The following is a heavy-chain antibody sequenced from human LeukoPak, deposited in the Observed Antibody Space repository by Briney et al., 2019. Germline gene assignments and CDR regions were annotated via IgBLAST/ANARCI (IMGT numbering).Heavy chain of an antibody. Sequence: SETLSLTCTVSGGSISSSSYYWGWIRQPPGKGLEWIGSIYYSGSTYYNPSLKSRVTISVDTSKNQFSLKLSSVTAADTAVYYCARTYSNYDFDYWGQGTLVTVSS. V-gene: IGHV4-39*07. CDR3: ARTYSNYDFDY. CDR2: IYYSGST. J-gene: IGHJ4*02. D-gene: IGHD4-11*01. CDR1: GGSISSSSYY.